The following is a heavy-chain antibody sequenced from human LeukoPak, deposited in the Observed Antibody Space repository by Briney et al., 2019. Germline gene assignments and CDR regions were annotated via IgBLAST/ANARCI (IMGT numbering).Heavy chain of an antibody. CDR1: GFTFSDVY. CDR3: ARDRGRVAGEYFDY. V-gene: IGHV3-11*06. D-gene: IGHD6-19*01. Sequence: GGSLRLSCAASGFTFSDVYMSWIRQAPGKGLEWVSYISSSGSSTKYADSVKGRFTISRDNAKNSLYLQMNSLRVEDTAVYYCARDRGRVAGEYFDYWGQGTLVTVSS. J-gene: IGHJ4*02. CDR2: ISSSGSST.